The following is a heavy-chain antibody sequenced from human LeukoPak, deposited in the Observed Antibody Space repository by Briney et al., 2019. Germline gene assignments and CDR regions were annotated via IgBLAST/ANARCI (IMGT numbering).Heavy chain of an antibody. CDR2: INQDGSEK. J-gene: IGHJ4*02. CDR1: GFTFSSYW. V-gene: IGHV3-7*01. Sequence: QPGGSLRLSCGDSGFTFSSYWMSWVRQAPGKGLEWVANINQDGSEKYYVDSVKGRFTISRDNAKNSLYLQMSSLRADDTAVYYCANEGAYTSSSPTGYWGQGTLVTVSS. D-gene: IGHD6-6*01. CDR3: ANEGAYTSSSPTGY.